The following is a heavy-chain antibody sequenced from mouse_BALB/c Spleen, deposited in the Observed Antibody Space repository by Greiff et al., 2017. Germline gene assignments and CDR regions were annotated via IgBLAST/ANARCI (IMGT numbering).Heavy chain of an antibody. D-gene: IGHD1-1*01. CDR1: GFAFSSYD. CDR2: ISSGGGST. Sequence: EVKLVESGGGLVKPGGSLKLSCAASGFAFSSYDMYWVRQTPEKRLEWVAYISSGGGSTYYPDTVKGRSTISRDNAKNTLYLQMSSLTSEDSAVYYCSPHDYGSSYFDYWGQGTTLTVSS. CDR3: SPHDYGSSYFDY. V-gene: IGHV5-12-1*01. J-gene: IGHJ2*01.